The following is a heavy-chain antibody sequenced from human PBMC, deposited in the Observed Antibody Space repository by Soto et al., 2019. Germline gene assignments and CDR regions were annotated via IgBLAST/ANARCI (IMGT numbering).Heavy chain of an antibody. CDR2: ISAYNGNT. CDR1: GYTFTSYG. Sequence: ASVKVSCKASGYTFTSYGISWVRQAPGQGLEWMGWISAYNGNTNYAQKLQGRVTMTTDTSTSPDYMELRSLRSDDTAVYYCARDVTLGYCSSTSCYTFDYWGQGTLVTVSS. J-gene: IGHJ4*02. V-gene: IGHV1-18*01. D-gene: IGHD2-2*02. CDR3: ARDVTLGYCSSTSCYTFDY.